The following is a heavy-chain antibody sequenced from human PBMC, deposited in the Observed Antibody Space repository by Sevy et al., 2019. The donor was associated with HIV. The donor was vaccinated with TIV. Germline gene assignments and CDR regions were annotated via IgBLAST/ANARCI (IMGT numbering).Heavy chain of an antibody. Sequence: GGSLRLSCAASGFTFSDYYMTWIRQAPGKGLEWVSHISTSGTTIYYADSLKGRFIISRDNAKNSLYLQRNGLRAEDTALYYCAREYLMTRWHNYYYFGMDVWGQGTTVTVSS. D-gene: IGHD4-17*01. V-gene: IGHV3-11*04. CDR1: GFTFSDYY. CDR3: AREYLMTRWHNYYYFGMDV. J-gene: IGHJ6*02. CDR2: ISTSGTTI.